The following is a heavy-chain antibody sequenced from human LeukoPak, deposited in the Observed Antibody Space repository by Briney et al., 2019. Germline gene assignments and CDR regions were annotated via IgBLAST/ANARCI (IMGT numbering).Heavy chain of an antibody. D-gene: IGHD3-10*01. CDR2: INNDGSST. CDR3: ARVARGDYYYYYMDV. V-gene: IGHV3-74*01. CDR1: GFTFSSYW. J-gene: IGHJ6*03. Sequence: GGSLRLSCGASGFTFSSYWMHWVRQAPGRGLVWVSRINNDGSSTSYADSVQGRFTISRDNAKNTLYLQMNSLRAEDTALYYCARVARGDYYYYYMDVWGKGTTVTVSS.